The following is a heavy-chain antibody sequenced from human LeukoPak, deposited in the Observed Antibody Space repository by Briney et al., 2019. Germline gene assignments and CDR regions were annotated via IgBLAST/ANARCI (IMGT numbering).Heavy chain of an antibody. Sequence: LTGGSLRLSCAASGFTFSSYAMSWVRQAPGKGLEWVSAISGSGGSTYYADSVKGRFTISRDNSKNTLYLQMNSLRADDTAVYYCAKNEGWELHQYNLDVWGTGTAVTVSS. J-gene: IGHJ6*03. CDR1: GFTFSSYA. CDR3: AKNEGWELHQYNLDV. CDR2: ISGSGGST. D-gene: IGHD1-26*01. V-gene: IGHV3-23*01.